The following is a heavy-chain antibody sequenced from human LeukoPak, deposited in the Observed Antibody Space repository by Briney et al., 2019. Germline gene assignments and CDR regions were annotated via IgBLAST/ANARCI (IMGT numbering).Heavy chain of an antibody. CDR2: IYYSGST. J-gene: IGHJ5*02. Sequence: SETLSLTCTVSGGSISSYYWSRIRQPPGKGLEWIGYIYYSGSTNYNPSLKSRVTISVDTSKNQFSLKLSSVTAADTAVYSCARQGRGATGPWGQGPLVTVSS. V-gene: IGHV4-59*01. CDR1: GGSISSYY. D-gene: IGHD5-24*01. CDR3: ARQGRGATGP.